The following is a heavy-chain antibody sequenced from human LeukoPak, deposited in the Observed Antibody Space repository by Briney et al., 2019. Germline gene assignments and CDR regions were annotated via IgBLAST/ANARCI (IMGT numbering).Heavy chain of an antibody. CDR1: GFTFDDYA. V-gene: IGHV3-9*01. D-gene: IGHD6-19*01. CDR2: ISWNSGST. CDR3: AKDKDHSSGWYDS. J-gene: IGHJ5*01. Sequence: PGGSLRLSCAASGFTFDDYAMHWVRQAPGKGLEWVSGISWNSGSTGYADSVKGRFTISRDSAKKNLYLQMNNLRAEDTALYYCAKDKDHSSGWYDSWGQGTLVTVSS.